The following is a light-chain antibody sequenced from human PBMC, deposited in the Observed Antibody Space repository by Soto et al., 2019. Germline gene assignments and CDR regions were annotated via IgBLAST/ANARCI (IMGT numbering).Light chain of an antibody. Sequence: QSALTQPASVSGSPGQSITISCTGTSSDIGSHNFVSWHQQHPGKAPKFIIYGVSNRPSGVSNPVSGSKSGNTASLTISGLQADDDADYYCSSYTSTYIWVFGGGTKLTVL. J-gene: IGLJ3*02. CDR2: GVS. CDR3: SSYTSTYIWV. V-gene: IGLV2-14*01. CDR1: SSDIGSHNF.